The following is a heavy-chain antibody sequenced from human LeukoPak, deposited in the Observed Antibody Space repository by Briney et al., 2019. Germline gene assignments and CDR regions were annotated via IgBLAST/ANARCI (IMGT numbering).Heavy chain of an antibody. J-gene: IGHJ4*02. V-gene: IGHV1-69*11. D-gene: IGHD1-26*01. CDR2: IIPILGTA. Sequence: ASVKVSCKASGGTFSSYAISWLRQAPGQGLEWMGRIIPILGTANYAQKFQGRVTITTDESTSTAYMELSSLRSEDTAVYYCARDFSGSRGRFDYWGQGTLVTVSS. CDR1: GGTFSSYA. CDR3: ARDFSGSRGRFDY.